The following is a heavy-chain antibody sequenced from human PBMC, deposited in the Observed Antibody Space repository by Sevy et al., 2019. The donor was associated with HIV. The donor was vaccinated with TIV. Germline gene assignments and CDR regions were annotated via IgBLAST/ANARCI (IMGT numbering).Heavy chain of an antibody. Sequence: GGSLRLSCAASGFTFSRYTMHWVRQAPGKGLEWVSSITSDATYISYADSLRGRFTISRDNAKNSLFLQMSSLRAEDTAVYYCARVGRDPYSSSWYVVEYYHYGMDVWGQGTTVTVSS. V-gene: IGHV3-21*06. J-gene: IGHJ6*02. CDR1: GFTFSRYT. CDR2: ITSDATYI. CDR3: ARVGRDPYSSSWYVVEYYHYGMDV. D-gene: IGHD6-13*01.